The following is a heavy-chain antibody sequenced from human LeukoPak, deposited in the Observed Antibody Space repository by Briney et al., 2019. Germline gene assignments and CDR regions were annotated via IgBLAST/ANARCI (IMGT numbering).Heavy chain of an antibody. CDR1: GFTFSTYN. Sequence: GXXLRLSCAASGFTFSTYNMNWVRQAPGKGLEWVSSMSSRSNYIYYADSVKGRFTISRDNAKKTVYLQMNSLRVEDTDVYYCARDVGASAPDAFDIWGQGTMVTVSS. V-gene: IGHV3-21*01. CDR3: ARDVGASAPDAFDI. D-gene: IGHD1-26*01. J-gene: IGHJ3*02. CDR2: MSSRSNYI.